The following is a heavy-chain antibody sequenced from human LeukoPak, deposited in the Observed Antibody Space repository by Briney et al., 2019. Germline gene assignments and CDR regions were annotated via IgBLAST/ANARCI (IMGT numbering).Heavy chain of an antibody. CDR1: GGSISSYY. J-gene: IGHJ3*02. D-gene: IGHD2-2*01. CDR2: IYYSGNT. Sequence: SETLSLTCTVSGGSISSYYWSWIRQPPGKGLEWIGYIYYSGNTNYYPSLKSRVTISVDMSKNQFSLKLRSVTAADTAVYYCARAQPAQYCNSTSCYAAFDIWGQGTMVTVPS. CDR3: ARAQPAQYCNSTSCYAAFDI. V-gene: IGHV4-59*01.